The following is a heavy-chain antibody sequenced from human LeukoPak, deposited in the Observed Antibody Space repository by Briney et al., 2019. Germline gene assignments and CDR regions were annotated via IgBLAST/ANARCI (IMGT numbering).Heavy chain of an antibody. D-gene: IGHD5-12*01. J-gene: IGHJ4*02. CDR3: SPDNHFRYSTLFQ. Sequence: GGSLRLSCAASGFTFTNAWMNWVRQAPGKGLEWVGRIKNKADGGTTDYAAPVKGRFTISRDDSKNMVYLQMNSLKTEDTAIYYFSPDNHFRYSTLFQWGQGTQVTVSS. CDR2: IKNKADGGTT. CDR1: GFTFTNAW. V-gene: IGHV3-15*01.